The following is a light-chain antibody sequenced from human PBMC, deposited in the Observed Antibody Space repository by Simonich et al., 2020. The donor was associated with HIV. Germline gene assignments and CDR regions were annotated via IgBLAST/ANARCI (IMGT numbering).Light chain of an antibody. J-gene: IGKJ3*01. CDR3: QQYYSTPLT. CDR2: WAS. Sequence: DIVMTQSPDSLAVSLGERATINCKSSQSVLYSSNNNNYLAWYKQKPGQPPNLLIYWASTREPGVPDRFSGSGSGTDFTLTISSLQAEDVAVYYCQQYYSTPLTFGPGTKVDIK. V-gene: IGKV4-1*01. CDR1: QSVLYSSNNNNY.